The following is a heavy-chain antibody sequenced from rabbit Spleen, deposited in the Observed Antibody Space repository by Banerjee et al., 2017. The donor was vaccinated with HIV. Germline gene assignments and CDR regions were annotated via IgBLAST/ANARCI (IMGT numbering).Heavy chain of an antibody. Sequence: QQQLVESGGGLVKPGGSLTLTCTASGFYFNRYYMSWVRQAPGKGLEWVGCLNTGSRSKTWYASWARGRFTIPKTSSTTVTLQMTSLTAADTATYFCARDGGDGDWDLWGPGTLVTVS. CDR3: ARDGGDGDWDL. CDR1: GFYFNRYY. D-gene: IGHD2-1*01. CDR2: LNTGSRSKT. V-gene: IGHV1S45*01. J-gene: IGHJ4*01.